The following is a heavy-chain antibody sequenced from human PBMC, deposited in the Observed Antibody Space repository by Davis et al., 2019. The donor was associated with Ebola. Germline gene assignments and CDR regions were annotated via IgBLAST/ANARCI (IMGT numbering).Heavy chain of an antibody. CDR1: AGSFSGYY. CDR2: IYYSGST. V-gene: IGHV4-34*01. J-gene: IGHJ4*02. CDR3: ARGGIAVAGFDY. D-gene: IGHD6-19*01. Sequence: SETLSLTCAVYAGSFSGYYWSWIRQPPGKGLEWIGSIYYSGSTYYNPSLKSRVTISVDTSKNQFSLKLSSVTAADTAVYYCARGGIAVAGFDYWGQGTLVTVSS.